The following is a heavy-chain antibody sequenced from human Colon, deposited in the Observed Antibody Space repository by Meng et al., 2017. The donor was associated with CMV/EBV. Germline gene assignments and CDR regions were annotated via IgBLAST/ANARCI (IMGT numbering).Heavy chain of an antibody. Sequence: CAASDFSLDNYAMVWVRQAPGKGLEWVAFSRFDGSDKYAESVKGRFTISRDNSRSTVFLQMNSLRVEDTAVYYCVKGSTSGGGYLAFWGQGTRVTVSS. D-gene: IGHD3-16*02. V-gene: IGHV3-30*02. CDR3: VKGSTSGGGYLAF. CDR1: DFSLDNYA. J-gene: IGHJ4*02. CDR2: SRFDGSDK.